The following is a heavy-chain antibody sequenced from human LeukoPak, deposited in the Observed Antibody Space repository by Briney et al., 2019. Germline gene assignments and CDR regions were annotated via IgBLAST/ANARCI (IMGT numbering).Heavy chain of an antibody. CDR1: GFKFKDYW. Sequence: GGSLRLSCAASGFKFKDYWMTWIRQAPGKGLEWVSYISSSGSTIYYADSVKGRFTISRDNAKNSLYLQMNSLRVEDTAVYYCTGYCSSASCYHAGFWGQGTLVTVSS. V-gene: IGHV3-11*01. CDR2: ISSSGSTI. D-gene: IGHD2-2*01. CDR3: TGYCSSASCYHAGF. J-gene: IGHJ4*02.